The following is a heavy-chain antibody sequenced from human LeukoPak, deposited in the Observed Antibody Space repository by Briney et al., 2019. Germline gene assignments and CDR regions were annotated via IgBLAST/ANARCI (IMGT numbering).Heavy chain of an antibody. V-gene: IGHV4-38-2*01. D-gene: IGHD3-10*01. CDR1: GYSISSGYY. CDR2: IYHSGST. Sequence: SETLSLTCAVSGYSISSGYYWGWIRQPPGKGLEWIGSIYHSGSTYYNPSLKSRVTISVDTSKNQFSLKLSSVTAADTAVYYCARVYHLSTWFGEPVWGKGTTVTVSS. J-gene: IGHJ6*04. CDR3: ARVYHLSTWFGEPV.